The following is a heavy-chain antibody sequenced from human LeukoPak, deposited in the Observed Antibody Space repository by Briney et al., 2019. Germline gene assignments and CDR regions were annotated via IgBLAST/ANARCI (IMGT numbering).Heavy chain of an antibody. CDR3: ARETGSAVGSTDFDY. J-gene: IGHJ4*02. CDR1: GFTFSSYG. V-gene: IGHV3-33*01. Sequence: GGSLRLSCAASGFTFSSYGMHWVRQAPGKGLEWVAVIWYDGSAKYYADSVKGRFTISRDNSKNTLYLQMNSLRAEDTAVYYCARETGSAVGSTDFDYWGQGTLVTVSS. CDR2: IWYDGSAK. D-gene: IGHD4-17*01.